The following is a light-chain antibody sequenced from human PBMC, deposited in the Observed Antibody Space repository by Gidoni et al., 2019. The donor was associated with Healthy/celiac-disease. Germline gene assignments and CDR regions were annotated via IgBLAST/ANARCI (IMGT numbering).Light chain of an antibody. J-gene: IGLJ2*01. CDR2: EVS. V-gene: IGLV2-14*01. CDR1: SSDVGGYNY. Sequence: QPALTQPASVSPSPAQSITISCTGTSSDVGGYNYVSWYQQHPGKAPKLMIYEVSNRPSGVSNRFSGSKSGNTASLTISGLQAEDEADYYCSSYTSSSPVVFGGGTKLTVL. CDR3: SSYTSSSPVV.